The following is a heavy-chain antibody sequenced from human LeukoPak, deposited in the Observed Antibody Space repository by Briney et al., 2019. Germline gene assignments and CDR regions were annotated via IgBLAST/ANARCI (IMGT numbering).Heavy chain of an antibody. D-gene: IGHD3-22*01. CDR3: ARGYYDSSGYKTNAFDI. V-gene: IGHV5-51*01. Sequence: GESLKISCKGSRYSFTRYWIAWVRQMPGKGLEWMGIIYPGDSDSTYSPSFQGQVTISTDKSISTAYLQWSSLKASDTAMYYCARGYYDSSGYKTNAFDIWGQGTMVTVSS. CDR1: RYSFTRYW. CDR2: IYPGDSDS. J-gene: IGHJ3*02.